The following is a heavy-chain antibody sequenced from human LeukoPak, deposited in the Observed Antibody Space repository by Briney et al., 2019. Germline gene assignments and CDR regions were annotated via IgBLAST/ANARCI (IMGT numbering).Heavy chain of an antibody. D-gene: IGHD3-22*01. CDR3: ARVDK. CDR2: ISRDDTI. J-gene: IGHJ4*02. Sequence: GRSLTLSCAVYGFTVSLNDMTWVRQAQGKGLEWVSVISRDDTIFYEDSVKGRFTISRDNSKNTLYLQMNSLRAADTAVYYCARVDKWGQGTLVTVSS. CDR1: GFTVSLND. V-gene: IGHV3-53*01.